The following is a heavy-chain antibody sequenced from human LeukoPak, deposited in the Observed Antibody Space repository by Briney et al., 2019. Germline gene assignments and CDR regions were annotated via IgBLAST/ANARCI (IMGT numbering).Heavy chain of an antibody. D-gene: IGHD6-19*01. CDR1: GFTFSSYA. CDR2: IWYDGSNK. Sequence: GGSLRLSCAASGFTFSSYAMHWVRQARGKGLEWVAVIWYDGSNKYYADSVKGRFTISRDNSKNTLYLQMNSLRAEDTAVYYCARSGSGSQEDYFDYWGQGTLVTVSS. CDR3: ARSGSGSQEDYFDY. V-gene: IGHV3-33*01. J-gene: IGHJ4*02.